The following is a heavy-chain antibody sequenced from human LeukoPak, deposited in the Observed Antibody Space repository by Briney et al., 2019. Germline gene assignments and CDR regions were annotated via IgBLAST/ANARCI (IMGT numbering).Heavy chain of an antibody. CDR3: ARDCSGGSCYLYFDY. J-gene: IGHJ4*02. D-gene: IGHD2-15*01. V-gene: IGHV1-18*01. CDR1: GYTFTSYG. CDR2: ISAYNGNA. Sequence: ASVKVSCQASGYTFTSYGISWVRQAPGQGLEWMGWISAYNGNANYAQKLQGRVTMTTDTSTSTAYMELRSLRSDDTAVYYCARDCSGGSCYLYFDYWGQGTLVTVSS.